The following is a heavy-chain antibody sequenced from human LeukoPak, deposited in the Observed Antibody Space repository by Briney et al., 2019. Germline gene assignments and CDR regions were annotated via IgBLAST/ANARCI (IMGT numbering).Heavy chain of an antibody. CDR3: ARVVRIMIFGVVIMSPIDY. V-gene: IGHV4-4*02. Sequence: PSETLSLTCVVSGDSISRRTWWSWVRQSPEKGLGWLGEISDDGRTNYKPSLESRISMSFDKSKRQLSLSLSSVTAADTAVYYCARVVRIMIFGVVIMSPIDYWGQGTLVTVSS. CDR2: ISDDGRT. J-gene: IGHJ4*02. CDR1: GDSISRRTW. D-gene: IGHD3-3*01.